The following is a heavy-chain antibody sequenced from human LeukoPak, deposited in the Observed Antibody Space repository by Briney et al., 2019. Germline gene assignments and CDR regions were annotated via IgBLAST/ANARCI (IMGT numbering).Heavy chain of an antibody. V-gene: IGHV4-59*08. Sequence: SETLSLTCTVSGGSISRYYWSWIRQPPGKGLEWNGYIYYSGSTNYNPSLKSRVTISVDTSKNQFSLKLSSVTAADTAVYYCARISQRGYSYGYYAFDIWGQGTMVTVSS. J-gene: IGHJ3*02. CDR3: ARISQRGYSYGYYAFDI. CDR2: IYYSGST. CDR1: GGSISRYY. D-gene: IGHD5-18*01.